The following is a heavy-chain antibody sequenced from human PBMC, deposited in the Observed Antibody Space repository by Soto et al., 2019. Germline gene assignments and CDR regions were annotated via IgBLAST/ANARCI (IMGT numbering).Heavy chain of an antibody. V-gene: IGHV3-7*01. CDR1: GFTFSSYW. CDR3: ARDLESGDDSSGYYARIRYYYYGMDV. CDR2: IKQDGSEK. D-gene: IGHD3-22*01. J-gene: IGHJ6*02. Sequence: PGGSLRLSCAASGFTFSSYWMSWVRQAPGKGLEWVANIKQDGSEKYYVDSVKGRFTISRDNAKNSLYLQMNSLRAEDTAVYYCARDLESGDDSSGYYARIRYYYYGMDVWGQGTTVTVSS.